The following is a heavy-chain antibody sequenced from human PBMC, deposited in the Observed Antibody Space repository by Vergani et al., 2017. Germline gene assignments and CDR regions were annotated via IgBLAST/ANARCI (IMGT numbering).Heavy chain of an antibody. D-gene: IGHD6-19*01. CDR1: GFTFSDYY. Sequence: EVQLVESGGGLVKPGGSLRLSCAASGFTFSDYYMSWIRQAPGKGLEWVSAISGSGGSTYYADSVKGRFTISRDNSKNTLYLQMNSLRAEDTAVYYCSGSSGWSRGAFDIWGQGTMVTVSS. V-gene: IGHV3-23*04. CDR3: SGSSGWSRGAFDI. CDR2: ISGSGGST. J-gene: IGHJ3*02.